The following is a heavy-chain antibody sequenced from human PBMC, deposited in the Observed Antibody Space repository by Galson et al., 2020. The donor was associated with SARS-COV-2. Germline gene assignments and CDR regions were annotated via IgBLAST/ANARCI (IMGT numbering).Heavy chain of an antibody. V-gene: IGHV1-2*02. Sequence: GESLKISCKASGYTFSGYYIHWVRQAPGQGLEWMGWMNPKSGATMYAQRFQGRVAMTSDTSSRTASMELSRLTPDDTALYYCARGNRYHADFWGRGTLGTGSS. CDR2: MNPKSGAT. CDR3: ARGNRYHADF. D-gene: IGHD2-2*01. CDR1: GYTFSGYY. J-gene: IGHJ1*01.